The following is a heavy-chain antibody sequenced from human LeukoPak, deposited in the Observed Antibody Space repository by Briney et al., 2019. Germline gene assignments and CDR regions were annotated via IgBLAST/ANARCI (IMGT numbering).Heavy chain of an antibody. Sequence: GGSLRPSCAASGFTFSSYGMHWVRQAPGKGLEWVAFIRYDGSNKYYADSVKGRFTISRDNSKNTLYLQTNSLRAEDTAVYYCAKDRNDDFYYYMDVWGKGTTVTISS. CDR3: AKDRNDDFYYYMDV. CDR2: IRYDGSNK. V-gene: IGHV3-30*02. D-gene: IGHD1-1*01. CDR1: GFTFSSYG. J-gene: IGHJ6*03.